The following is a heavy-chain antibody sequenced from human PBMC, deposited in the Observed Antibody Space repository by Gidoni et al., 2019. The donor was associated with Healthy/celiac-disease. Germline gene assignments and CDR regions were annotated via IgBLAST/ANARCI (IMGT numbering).Heavy chain of an antibody. CDR2: ISYDGSNK. V-gene: IGHV3-30*18. J-gene: IGHJ4*02. CDR3: AKEGGDFYYDSSGYQGGFDY. CDR1: GFTFSSYG. D-gene: IGHD3-22*01. Sequence: QVQLVESGGGVVQLGRSLRLSCAASGFTFSSYGMPWVRQAPGKGLAWVAVISYDGSNKYYADSVKGRFTISRDNSKNTLYLQMNSLRAEDTAVYYCAKEGGDFYYDSSGYQGGFDYWGQGTLVTVSS.